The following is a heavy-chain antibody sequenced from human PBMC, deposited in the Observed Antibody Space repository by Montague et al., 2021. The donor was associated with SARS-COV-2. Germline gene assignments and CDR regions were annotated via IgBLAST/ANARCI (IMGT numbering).Heavy chain of an antibody. CDR3: ARARITMIVVVNAFDI. CDR2: IDYSGXT. CDR1: GGSISSGGYY. J-gene: IGHJ3*02. Sequence: TLSLTCTVSGGSISSGGYYWSWIRQHPGKGLEWIGYIDYSGXTXYXXXXKXRVTISVDTSKNQFSLKLGSVTAADTAVYYCARARITMIVVVNAFDIWGQGTMVTVSS. D-gene: IGHD3-22*01. V-gene: IGHV4-31*03.